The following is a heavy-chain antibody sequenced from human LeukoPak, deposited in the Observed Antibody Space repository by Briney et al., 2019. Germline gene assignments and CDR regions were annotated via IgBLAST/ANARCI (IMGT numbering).Heavy chain of an antibody. V-gene: IGHV1-2*02. D-gene: IGHD1-26*01. CDR1: GYTFTGYY. Sequence: GASVKVSCKASGYTFTGYYMHWVRQAPGQGLEWMGWINPNSGGANYAQKFQGRVTMTRDTSISTAYMELSRLRSDDTAVYYCARAGGSGSEELHAFDIWGQGTMVTVSS. CDR3: ARAGGSGSEELHAFDI. CDR2: INPNSGGA. J-gene: IGHJ3*02.